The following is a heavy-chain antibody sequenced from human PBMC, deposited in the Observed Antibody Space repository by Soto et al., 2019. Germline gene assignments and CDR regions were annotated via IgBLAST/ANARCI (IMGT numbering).Heavy chain of an antibody. CDR2: IIPTIGTT. J-gene: IGHJ4*02. CDR3: ARDLGSGYDPGDY. Sequence: QVQLVQSGAEVKKPGSSVKVSCKASGDTFTIFAISWVRQAPGQGLEWMGGIIPTIGTTNYAQRFQGRITITGDESTGTASMELSSLKSEDPAVYYCARDLGSGYDPGDYWGQGTLVTVSS. D-gene: IGHD5-12*01. CDR1: GDTFTIFA. V-gene: IGHV1-69*12.